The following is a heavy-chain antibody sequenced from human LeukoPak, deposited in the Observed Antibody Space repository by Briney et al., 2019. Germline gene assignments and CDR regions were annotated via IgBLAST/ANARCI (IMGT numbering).Heavy chain of an antibody. CDR1: GDSITSDKW. CDR3: AKFQYYYDSSGDPDAFDI. D-gene: IGHD3-22*01. CDR2: IHHSKSS. V-gene: IGHV4-4*02. J-gene: IGHJ3*02. Sequence: PSETLSLTCAVSGDSITSDKWWTWVRQPPGKGLEWIGEIHHSKSSNYYPSLKSRVTISVDKSKNQFSLELNSVTAADTAVYYCAKFQYYYDSSGDPDAFDIWGQGTMVTVSS.